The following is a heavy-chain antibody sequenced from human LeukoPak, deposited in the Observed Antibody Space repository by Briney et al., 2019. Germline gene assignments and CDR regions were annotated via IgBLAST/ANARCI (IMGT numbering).Heavy chain of an antibody. D-gene: IGHD3-10*01. CDR3: AKDGGSGSYYPHLYYYYGMDV. V-gene: IGHV3-9*01. J-gene: IGHJ6*02. CDR2: ISWDSGSI. CDR1: GFTLYDFA. Sequence: GGAPGPLFAAPGFTLYDFAMHWVRAAPGEGLGGGSGISWDSGSIGYADSVKGRFTISRDNAKNSLYLQMNSLRAEDTALYYCAKDGGSGSYYPHLYYYYGMDVWGQGTTVTVSS.